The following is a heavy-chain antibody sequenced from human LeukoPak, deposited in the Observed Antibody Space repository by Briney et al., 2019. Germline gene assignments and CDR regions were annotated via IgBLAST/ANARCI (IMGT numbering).Heavy chain of an antibody. J-gene: IGHJ4*02. Sequence: GGSLRLSCAASGFTFSSYGMHWVRQAPGKGLEWVAFIRYDGSNKYYADSVKGRFTISRDNSKNTLYLQMNSLRAEDTAVYYCAKDQGLHSSSPYYFDYWGQGTLVTVSS. D-gene: IGHD6-13*01. CDR1: GFTFSSYG. V-gene: IGHV3-30*02. CDR3: AKDQGLHSSSPYYFDY. CDR2: IRYDGSNK.